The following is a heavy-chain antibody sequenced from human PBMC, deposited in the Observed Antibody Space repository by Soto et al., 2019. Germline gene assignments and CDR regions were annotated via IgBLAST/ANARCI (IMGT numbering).Heavy chain of an antibody. CDR2: IRGDGGQT. J-gene: IGHJ4*02. V-gene: IGHV3-23*01. Sequence: GGSLRLSCTASGFTFTSYGMGWVRQAPGKGLQWVSTIRGDGGQTHYTDSVKGRFSISRDNSKNTVYLQMDSLRAEDTAMYFCARDVGLDSDDFFAYWGQGTQVTVSS. D-gene: IGHD3-9*01. CDR1: GFTFTSYG. CDR3: ARDVGLDSDDFFAY.